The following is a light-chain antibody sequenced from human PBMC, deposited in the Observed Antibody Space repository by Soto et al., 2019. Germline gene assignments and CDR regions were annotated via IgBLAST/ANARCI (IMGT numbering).Light chain of an antibody. CDR1: QTVSSS. J-gene: IGKJ1*01. CDR2: EAS. CDR3: HQYNHWLTWT. Sequence: EIVLTQSPATLSLSPGERATVSCRASQTVSSSLAWYQQKPGQAPRLLIYEASNRATGIPARFSGSGSGADFTLTISSLQSEDFAVYYCHQYNHWLTWTFGQGTKVDIK. V-gene: IGKV3-11*01.